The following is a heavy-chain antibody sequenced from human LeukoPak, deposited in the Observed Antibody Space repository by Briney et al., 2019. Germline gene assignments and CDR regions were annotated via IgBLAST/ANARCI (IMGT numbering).Heavy chain of an antibody. CDR3: AKGVVIAPDVTPFDY. D-gene: IGHD2/OR15-2a*01. J-gene: IGHJ4*02. CDR2: ISGRGASK. V-gene: IGHV3-23*01. CDR1: GLTFNNYA. Sequence: GGSLRLSCAVSGLTFNNYAMSWVRQAPGKGLEWVSGISGRGASKYYADSVKGRFTISRDNSKNTLYLQMNSLRAEDTAVYYCAKGVVIAPDVTPFDYWGQGTLVTVSS.